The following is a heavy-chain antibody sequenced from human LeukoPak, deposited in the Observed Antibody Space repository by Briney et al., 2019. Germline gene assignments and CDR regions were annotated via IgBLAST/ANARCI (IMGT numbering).Heavy chain of an antibody. CDR2: IYYIGST. Sequence: SETLSLTCTVSGDSISSYYWSWIRQPPGKGLEWIGYIYYIGSTNYNPSLKSRVTISLDTSKNQFSLKLSSVTAADTAVYYCARDYAFDIWGQGTMVAVSS. CDR1: GDSISSYY. V-gene: IGHV4-59*01. J-gene: IGHJ3*02. CDR3: ARDYAFDI.